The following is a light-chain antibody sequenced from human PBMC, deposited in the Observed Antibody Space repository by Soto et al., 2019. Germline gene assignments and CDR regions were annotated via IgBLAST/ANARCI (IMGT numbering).Light chain of an antibody. CDR3: HQYGSSPYT. CDR1: QSVSSSY. CDR2: GAS. Sequence: EIVLTQSPGTLSLSPGERATLSCRASQSVSSSYLAWYQQKPGQAPRLLIYGASSRATGIPARFSGSGSGTDFTLTISRLEPEDFAVYYWHQYGSSPYTFGQGTKLEIK. V-gene: IGKV3-20*01. J-gene: IGKJ2*01.